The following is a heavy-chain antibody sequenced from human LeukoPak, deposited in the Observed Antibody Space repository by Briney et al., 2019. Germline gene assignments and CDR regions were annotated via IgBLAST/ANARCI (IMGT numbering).Heavy chain of an antibody. CDR3: AKDHYDFWSGYPTYFDY. CDR2: IGASGGST. V-gene: IGHV3-23*01. D-gene: IGHD3-3*01. Sequence: GGSLRLSCAASGFTFSNYAMSWVRQAPGKGLEWVSAIGASGGSTYYADSVKGRFTISRDNSKNTLYLQMNSLRAEDTAVNYCAKDHYDFWSGYPTYFDYWGQGTLVTVSS. CDR1: GFTFSNYA. J-gene: IGHJ4*02.